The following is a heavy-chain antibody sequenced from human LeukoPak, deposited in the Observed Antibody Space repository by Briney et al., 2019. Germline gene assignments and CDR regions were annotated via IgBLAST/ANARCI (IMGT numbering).Heavy chain of an antibody. CDR2: ISWNSGSI. J-gene: IGHJ4*02. Sequence: GRSLRLSCAASGFTFDDYAMHWVRQAPGKGLEWVSGISWNSGSIGYADSVKGRSTISRDNSQNTMYLQMNGLRAEDTAVYYCATWPGAWYGEDYWGQGTLVTVSS. CDR1: GFTFDDYA. V-gene: IGHV3-9*01. D-gene: IGHD3-10*01. CDR3: ATWPGAWYGEDY.